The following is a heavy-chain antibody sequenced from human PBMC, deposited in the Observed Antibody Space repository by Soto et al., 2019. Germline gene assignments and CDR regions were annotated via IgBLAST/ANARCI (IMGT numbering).Heavy chain of an antibody. V-gene: IGHV1-46*01. CDR1: GYSLTSYF. Sequence: QVQLVQSGAEVKEPGASVKVSCKASGYSLTSYFMHWVRQAPGQGLEWMGIINPSGGRPTYAQRFRGRGTMTSDTSTSTVHMELSSLRSEDTAVYYCARIVRDDYGDYSSYGMDIWGQGTTVTVPS. CDR3: ARIVRDDYGDYSSYGMDI. D-gene: IGHD4-17*01. CDR2: INPSGGRP. J-gene: IGHJ6*02.